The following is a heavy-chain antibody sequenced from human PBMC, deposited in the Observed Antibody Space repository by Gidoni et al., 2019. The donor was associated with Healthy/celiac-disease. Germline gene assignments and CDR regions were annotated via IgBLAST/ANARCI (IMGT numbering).Heavy chain of an antibody. D-gene: IGHD6-19*01. CDR1: GYTFTSHG. CDR3: ASAHPWVEQWLGRFDY. J-gene: IGHJ4*02. Sequence: QVQLVQSGAEVKKPGASVKVSCKASGYTFTSHGISWVRQAPGQGLEWMGGISAYNGTKNEAQQLQGRVTMTTDTSTSTAYMELRSLRSDDTAVYYCASAHPWVEQWLGRFDYWGQGTLVTVSS. CDR2: ISAYNGTK. V-gene: IGHV1-18*01.